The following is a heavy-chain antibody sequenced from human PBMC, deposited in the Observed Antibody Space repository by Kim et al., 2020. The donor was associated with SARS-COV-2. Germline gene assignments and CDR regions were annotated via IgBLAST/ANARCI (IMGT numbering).Heavy chain of an antibody. CDR3: ARVVSGPNVGRDYFGS. V-gene: IGHV3-23*01. CDR1: GFTFSAYA. D-gene: IGHD1-26*01. CDR2: LSGGGAST. J-gene: IGHJ4*02. Sequence: GGSLRLSCAASGFTFSAYAMSWFRQAPGKGLEWVASLSGGGASTYYADSVKVRFTIPRDNSANMLFLQMNTLRAEDSAIYYCARVVSGPNVGRDYFGSWGQGTLGTVSP.